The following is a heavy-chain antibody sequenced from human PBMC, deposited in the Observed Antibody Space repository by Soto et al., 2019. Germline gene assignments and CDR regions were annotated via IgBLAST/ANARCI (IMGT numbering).Heavy chain of an antibody. Sequence: VASVKVSCKASGGTFSSYAISWVRQAPGQGLEWMGGIIPIFGTANYAQRFQGRVTITADESTSTAYMELSSLRSEDTAVYYCARHWDYGSGSYYETPFYYYYYGMDVWGQGTTVNVSS. D-gene: IGHD3-10*01. V-gene: IGHV1-69*13. J-gene: IGHJ6*02. CDR1: GGTFSSYA. CDR2: IIPIFGTA. CDR3: ARHWDYGSGSYYETPFYYYYYGMDV.